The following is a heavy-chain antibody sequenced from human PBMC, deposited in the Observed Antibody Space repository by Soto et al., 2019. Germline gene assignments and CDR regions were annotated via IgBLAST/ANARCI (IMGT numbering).Heavy chain of an antibody. Sequence: QVQLVQSGAEVKKPGSSVKVSCKASGGTFSSYTISWVRQAPGQGLEWMGRIIPILGIANYAQKFQGRVTITADKSTSTAYMELSSLRSEDTAVYYCAREMAIPRYGMDVWGQGTTVTVSS. J-gene: IGHJ6*02. D-gene: IGHD2-2*02. CDR1: GGTFSSYT. CDR3: AREMAIPRYGMDV. CDR2: IIPILGIA. V-gene: IGHV1-69*08.